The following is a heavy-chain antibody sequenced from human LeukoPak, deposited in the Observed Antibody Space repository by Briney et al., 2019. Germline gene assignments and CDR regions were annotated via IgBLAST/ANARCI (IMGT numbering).Heavy chain of an antibody. D-gene: IGHD3-9*01. CDR2: ISAYNGKT. CDR3: ARDPSYYDILTGYSRPNPFDY. CDR1: GYTFTSYG. J-gene: IGHJ4*02. V-gene: IGHV1-18*01. Sequence: ASXXVSCKASGYTFTSYGISWVRQAPGQGLEWMGWISAYNGKTNYAQKLQGRVTITTDTSTSTAYMELRSLRSDDTAVYYCARDPSYYDILTGYSRPNPFDYWGQGTLVTVSS.